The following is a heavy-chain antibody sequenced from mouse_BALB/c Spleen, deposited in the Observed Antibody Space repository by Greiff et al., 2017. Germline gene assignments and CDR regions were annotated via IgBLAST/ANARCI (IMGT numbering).Heavy chain of an antibody. CDR1: GFNIKDTY. J-gene: IGHJ4*01. V-gene: IGHV14-3*02. Sequence: EVQLQQSGAELVKPGASVKLSCTASGFNIKDTYMHWVKQRPEQGLEWIGRIDPANGNTKYDPKFQGKATITADTSSNTAYLQRSSLTSEDTAVYYCARIYYGHAMDYWGQGTSVTVSS. CDR3: ARIYYGHAMDY. D-gene: IGHD2-1*01. CDR2: IDPANGNT.